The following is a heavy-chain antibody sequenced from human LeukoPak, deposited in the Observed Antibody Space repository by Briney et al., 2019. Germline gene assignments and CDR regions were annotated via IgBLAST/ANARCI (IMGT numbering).Heavy chain of an antibody. Sequence: GGSLRLPCAASGFTFSSYSMNWVRQAPGKGLEWVSSISSRSSYIYYADSVKGRFTISRDNGKNSLYLQLNSLSADDTAVYYCARIGSYGSGYYHFYYMDVWGKGTTVTVSS. CDR1: GFTFSSYS. D-gene: IGHD3-10*01. CDR3: ARIGSYGSGYYHFYYMDV. J-gene: IGHJ6*03. CDR2: ISSRSSYI. V-gene: IGHV3-21*01.